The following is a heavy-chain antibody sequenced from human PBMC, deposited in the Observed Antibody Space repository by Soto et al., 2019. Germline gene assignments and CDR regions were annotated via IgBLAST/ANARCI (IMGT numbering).Heavy chain of an antibody. CDR2: ISGSGGST. CDR3: EGYGSGSYYGTFFDY. J-gene: IGHJ4*02. D-gene: IGHD3-10*01. V-gene: IGHV3-23*01. CDR1: GFTFSSYA. Sequence: EVQLLESGGGLVQPGGSLRLSCAASGFTFSSYAMSWVRQAPGKGLEWVSAISGSGGSTYYADSVKGRFTISRDNSKNTLYLQMNSLRAEDTAVYYCEGYGSGSYYGTFFDYWGQGTLVTVSS.